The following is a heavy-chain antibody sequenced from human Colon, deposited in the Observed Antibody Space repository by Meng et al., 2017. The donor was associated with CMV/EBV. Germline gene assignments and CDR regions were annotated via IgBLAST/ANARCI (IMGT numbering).Heavy chain of an antibody. CDR2: IKQDGSAE. D-gene: IGHD3-3*01. J-gene: IGHJ5*02. CDR3: LPGHYTGT. Sequence: GESLKISCAASGFTFSSYEMNWVRQAPGKGLEWVANIKQDGSAEYYVDSVKGRFTISRDNAKNSLYLQMNSLRAEDTAVYYCLPGHYTGTWGQGTLVTVSS. V-gene: IGHV3-7*01. CDR1: GFTFSSYE.